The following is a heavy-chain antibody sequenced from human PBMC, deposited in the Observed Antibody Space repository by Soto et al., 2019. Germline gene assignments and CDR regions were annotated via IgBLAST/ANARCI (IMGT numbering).Heavy chain of an antibody. CDR2: ISGSGGST. Sequence: GGSLRLSCAASGFTFSSYAMTWVRQAPGKGLEWVSGISGSGGSTYYADSVKGRFTISRDNSKNTLFLQMNSLRAEDTAIYYCAKTTSYYGSGSSDYWGQGTLVTVSS. CDR1: GFTFSSYA. V-gene: IGHV3-23*01. CDR3: AKTTSYYGSGSSDY. D-gene: IGHD3-10*01. J-gene: IGHJ4*02.